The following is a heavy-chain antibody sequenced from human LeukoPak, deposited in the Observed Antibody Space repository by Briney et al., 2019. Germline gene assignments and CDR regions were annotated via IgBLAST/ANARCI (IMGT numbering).Heavy chain of an antibody. D-gene: IGHD2-15*01. J-gene: IGHJ6*02. V-gene: IGHV3-23*01. CDR1: GSTFSSYA. CDR2: ISGSGGST. Sequence: GGSLRLSCAASGSTFSSYAMSWVRQAPGKGLEWVSAISGSGGSTYYADSVKGRFTISRDNPRNTLYLQMNRLRPEDTAVYYCAKRYCKSATCRSDMDAWGQGTTVTVSS. CDR3: AKRYCKSATCRSDMDA.